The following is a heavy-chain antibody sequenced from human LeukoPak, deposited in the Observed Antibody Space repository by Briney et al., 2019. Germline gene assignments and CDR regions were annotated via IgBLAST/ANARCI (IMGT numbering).Heavy chain of an antibody. J-gene: IGHJ4*02. CDR2: INAGNGNT. CDR1: GYTFTSYD. Sequence: AASVKVSCKASGYTFTSYDINWVRQATGQGLEWMRWINAGNGNTKYSQKFQGRVTITRDTSASTAYMELSSLRSEDTAVYYCARVLGYSSGWYFDYWGQGTLVTVSS. CDR3: ARVLGYSSGWYFDY. V-gene: IGHV1-3*01. D-gene: IGHD6-19*01.